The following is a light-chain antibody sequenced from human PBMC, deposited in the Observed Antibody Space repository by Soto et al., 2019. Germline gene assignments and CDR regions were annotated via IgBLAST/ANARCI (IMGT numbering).Light chain of an antibody. CDR2: EVS. J-gene: IGLJ1*01. CDR3: SSYTSSRTLV. CDR1: SSDVGAYNY. Sequence: SVLTRPASVSGSPGQSITISCTGTSSDVGAYNYVSWYQQHPGKAPKLMIYEVSNRPSGVSHRFSGSKSDNTASLTISGLQTDDEADYYCSSYTSSRTLVFGTGTKVTVL. V-gene: IGLV2-14*01.